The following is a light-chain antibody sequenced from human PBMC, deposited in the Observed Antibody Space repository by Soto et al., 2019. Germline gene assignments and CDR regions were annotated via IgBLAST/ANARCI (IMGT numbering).Light chain of an antibody. CDR1: QTISSNY. CDR3: QLYGTSPRT. CDR2: GAS. Sequence: EIVLAQSPGTLSLSPGERAILSCRASQTISSNYLAWYQQKPGQAPRLLIYGASSRATGIPDRFSGSGSGTDFTLTISRLEPEDFAVYFCQLYGTSPRTFGEGTKREIK. J-gene: IGKJ2*01. V-gene: IGKV3-20*01.